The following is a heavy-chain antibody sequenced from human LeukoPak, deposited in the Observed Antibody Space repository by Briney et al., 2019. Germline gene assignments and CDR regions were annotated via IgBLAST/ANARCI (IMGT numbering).Heavy chain of an antibody. CDR3: ARVSTYQTAVDY. CDR1: GRSISSYY. D-gene: IGHD1-1*01. J-gene: IGHJ4*02. V-gene: IGHV4-59*08. CDR2: IYYSGST. Sequence: SETLSLTCTVSGRSISSYYWSCIRQPPAKGLEGIGYIYYSGSTNYNPSLMSRVTLSVDTSKNQFCLRLSSVTAADTAVYHCARVSTYQTAVDYWGQGTLVTVSS.